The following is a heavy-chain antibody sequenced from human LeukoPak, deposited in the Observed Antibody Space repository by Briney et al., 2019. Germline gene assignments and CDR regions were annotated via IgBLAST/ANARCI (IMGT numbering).Heavy chain of an antibody. V-gene: IGHV4-30-2*01. CDR1: GGSISSGGYS. CDR2: IYHSGST. CDR3: AKYVDYDSSGYYSNWFDP. J-gene: IGHJ5*02. D-gene: IGHD3-22*01. Sequence: SQTLSLTCAVSGGSISSGGYSWSWIRQPPGKGLEWIVYIYHSGSTYYNPSLKSRVTISVDRSKNQFSLKLSSVTAADTAVYYCAKYVDYDSSGYYSNWFDPWGQGTLVTVSS.